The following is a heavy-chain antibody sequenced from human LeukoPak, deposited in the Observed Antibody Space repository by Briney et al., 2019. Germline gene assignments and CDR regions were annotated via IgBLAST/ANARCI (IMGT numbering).Heavy chain of an antibody. V-gene: IGHV1-18*01. D-gene: IGHD6-19*01. CDR2: ISAYNGNT. Sequence: ASVKVSCTASGGTFSSYAISWVRQAPGQGLEWMGWISAYNGNTNYAQKLQGRVTMTTDTSTSTAYMELRSLRSDDTAVYYCARLGQWLDAFDIWGQGTMVTVSS. J-gene: IGHJ3*02. CDR3: ARLGQWLDAFDI. CDR1: GGTFSSYA.